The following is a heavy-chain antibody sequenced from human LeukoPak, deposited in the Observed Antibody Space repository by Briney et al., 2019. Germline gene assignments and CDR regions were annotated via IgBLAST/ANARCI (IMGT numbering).Heavy chain of an antibody. Sequence: SETLSLTCTVSGGSLSSGSYYGRWIRQPAGKGLEGLGRIYTCGSTNYNPSLKSRVTISVDTSKNQFSLKLSSVTAADTAVYYCARVPAMVRGVINYYYYYMDVWGKGTTVTVSS. D-gene: IGHD3-10*01. V-gene: IGHV4-61*02. J-gene: IGHJ6*03. CDR1: GGSLSSGSYY. CDR3: ARVPAMVRGVINYYYYYMDV. CDR2: IYTCGST.